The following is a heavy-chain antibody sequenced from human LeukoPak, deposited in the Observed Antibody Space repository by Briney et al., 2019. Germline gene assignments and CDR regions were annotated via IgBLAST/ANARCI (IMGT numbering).Heavy chain of an antibody. J-gene: IGHJ4*02. V-gene: IGHV3-21*05. CDR2: ISSSSSYT. D-gene: IGHD3-10*01. Sequence: PGRSLRLSCAASGFTFSSYAMHWVRQAPGKGLEWVSYISSSSSYTNYADSVKGRFTISRDNAKNSLYLQMNSLRAEDTAVYYCASFGGSGSYTQWGQGTLVTVSS. CDR3: ASFGGSGSYTQ. CDR1: GFTFSSYA.